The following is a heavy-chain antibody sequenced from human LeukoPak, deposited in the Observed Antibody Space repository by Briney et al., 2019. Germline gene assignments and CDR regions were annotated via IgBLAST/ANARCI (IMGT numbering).Heavy chain of an antibody. CDR1: GGSISSYY. CDR3: ARAPGRWLQFGLSD. V-gene: IGHV4-59*01. CDR2: IYYSGST. Sequence: SETLSLTCTVSGGSISSYYWSWIRQPPGKGLEWIGYIYYSGSTNYNPSLKSRVTISVDTSKNQFSLKLSSVTAADTAVYYCARAPGRWLQFGLSDWGQGTLSPSPQ. J-gene: IGHJ4*02. D-gene: IGHD5-24*01.